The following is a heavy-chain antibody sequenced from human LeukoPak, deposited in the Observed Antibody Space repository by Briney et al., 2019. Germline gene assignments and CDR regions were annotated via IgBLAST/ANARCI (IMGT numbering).Heavy chain of an antibody. CDR2: IIPIFGTA. CDR3: ARDLGIAAARPEW. Sequence: SVKVSCKASGGTFISYAISWVRQAPGQGLEWMGRIIPIFGTANYAQKFQGRVTITTDESTSTAYMELSSLRSEDTAVYYCARDLGIAAARPEWWGQGTLVTVSS. D-gene: IGHD6-13*01. J-gene: IGHJ4*02. V-gene: IGHV1-69*05. CDR1: GGTFISYA.